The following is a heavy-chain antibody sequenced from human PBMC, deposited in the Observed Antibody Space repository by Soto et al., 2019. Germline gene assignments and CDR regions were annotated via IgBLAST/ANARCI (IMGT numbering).Heavy chain of an antibody. CDR1: GGSISSYS. CDR3: ARAGTLNQPPPL. V-gene: IGHV4-59*08. J-gene: IGHJ4*02. D-gene: IGHD2-2*01. Sequence: PSETLSLTCTGCGGSISSYSWSWIRQPPWKGLEWIGYIYYSGSTNYNPSLKSRVTISVDTSKNQFSLKLSSVTAADTAVYYCARAGTLNQPPPLWAQGTLVTVSS. CDR2: IYYSGST.